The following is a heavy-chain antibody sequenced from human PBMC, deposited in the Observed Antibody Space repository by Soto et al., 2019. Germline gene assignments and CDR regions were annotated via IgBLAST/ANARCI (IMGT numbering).Heavy chain of an antibody. CDR1: GFTFSTYG. CDR2: ISYDGVNK. CDR3: AGGIRGVISRFAP. D-gene: IGHD3-10*01. V-gene: IGHV3-30*03. J-gene: IGHJ5*02. Sequence: QVQLVESGGGVVQPGTSLRLSCAASGFTFSTYGMHWVRQAPGEGLEWGVAISYDGVNKYYADSVKGRFTISRDKSNNTLYLQMSSLRVDDTAVYYCAGGIRGVISRFAPCGQGTPVTVSS.